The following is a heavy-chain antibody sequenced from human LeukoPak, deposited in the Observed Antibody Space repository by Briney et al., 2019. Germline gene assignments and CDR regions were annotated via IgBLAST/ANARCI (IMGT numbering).Heavy chain of an antibody. V-gene: IGHV4-34*01. D-gene: IGHD3-10*01. CDR1: GASFRGYY. CDR2: INHSGST. CDR3: ARRVGFYGSGSLNYFDP. J-gene: IGHJ5*01. Sequence: SETLSLTCAVYGASFRGYYWSWIRQPPGRGLEWIGEINHSGSTNYNPSLKSRVTISVDTSKNQFSLKLSSVTAADTAVYYCARRVGFYGSGSLNYFDPWGQGILVSVSS.